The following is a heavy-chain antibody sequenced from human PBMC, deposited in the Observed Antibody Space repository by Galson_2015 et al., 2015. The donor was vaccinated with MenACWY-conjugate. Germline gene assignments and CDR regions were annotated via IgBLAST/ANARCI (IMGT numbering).Heavy chain of an antibody. CDR3: ARDWDYYDGIVRVDY. D-gene: IGHD3-22*01. J-gene: IGHJ4*02. CDR2: ISSSSSYI. Sequence: SLRLSCAASGFTFSTYSMNWVRQAPGKGLEWVSSISSSSSYIYYADSVKGRFTISRDNAKNSLYLQMHSLTPEDTAVYYCARDWDYYDGIVRVDYWGQGTLVTVSS. V-gene: IGHV3-21*01. CDR1: GFTFSTYS.